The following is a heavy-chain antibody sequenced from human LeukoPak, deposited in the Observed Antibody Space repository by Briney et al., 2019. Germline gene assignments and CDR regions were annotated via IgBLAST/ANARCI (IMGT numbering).Heavy chain of an antibody. CDR2: IIPIFGTA. J-gene: IGHJ3*02. V-gene: IGHV1-69*13. CDR1: GGTLSSYA. CDR3: ARGACSSTSCYKAFDI. D-gene: IGHD2-2*02. Sequence: SVKVSCKASGGTLSSYAISWVRQAPGQGLEWMGGIIPIFGTANYAQKFQGRVTITADESTSTAYMELSSLRSEDTAVYYCARGACSSTSCYKAFDIWGQGTMVTVSS.